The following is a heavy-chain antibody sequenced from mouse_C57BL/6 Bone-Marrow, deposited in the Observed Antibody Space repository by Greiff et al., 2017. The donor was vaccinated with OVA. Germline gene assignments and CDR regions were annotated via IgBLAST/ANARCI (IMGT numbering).Heavy chain of an antibody. Sequence: QVQLQQPGAELVMPGASVKLSCKASGYTFTSYWMHWVKQRPGQGLEWIGEIDPSDSYTNYNQKFKGQFTLTVDKSSSTAYMQLSSLTSEDSAVDYCARADDGYYRDYGWWGQGTTLTVSS. D-gene: IGHD2-3*01. CDR2: IDPSDSYT. CDR3: ARADDGYYRDYGW. J-gene: IGHJ2*01. CDR1: GYTFTSYW. V-gene: IGHV1-69*01.